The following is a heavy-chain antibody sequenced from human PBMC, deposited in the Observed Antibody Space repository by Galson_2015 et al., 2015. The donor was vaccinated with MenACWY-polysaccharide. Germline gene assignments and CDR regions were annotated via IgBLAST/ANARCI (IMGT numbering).Heavy chain of an antibody. Sequence: PALVRPTQTLTLPCTFSGFSLSTSGMRVSWIRQPPGKALEWLARIDWDDDKFYSKSLKTRLTISKDTSKNQVVLTMTNMDPVDTATYYCALAAAGREYWGQGTLVTVSS. CDR1: GFSLSTSGMR. V-gene: IGHV2-70*04. CDR3: ALAAAGREY. D-gene: IGHD6-13*01. CDR2: IDWDDDK. J-gene: IGHJ4*02.